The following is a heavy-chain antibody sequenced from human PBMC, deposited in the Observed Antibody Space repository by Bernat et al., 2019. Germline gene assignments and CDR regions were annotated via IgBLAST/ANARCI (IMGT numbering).Heavy chain of an antibody. CDR3: AKARGGRTGGEYSYDP. CDR2: LCGAAGMT. J-gene: IGHJ5*02. V-gene: IGHV3-23*01. Sequence: EVQLLESGGGLVQPGGSLRLSCAASGFTFSNYAMNWVRQAPGKGLEWVSSLCGAAGMTYYADSLKGRFTISRDNSKNTLYLQMNSLRADDTAVYYCAKARGGRTGGEYSYDPWGQGTLVTVSS. CDR1: GFTFSNYA. D-gene: IGHD3-16*01.